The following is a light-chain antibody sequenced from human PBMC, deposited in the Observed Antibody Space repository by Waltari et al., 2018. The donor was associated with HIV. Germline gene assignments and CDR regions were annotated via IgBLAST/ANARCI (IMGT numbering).Light chain of an antibody. J-gene: IGKJ4*01. Sequence: ENVLTQSPATLSLSPGERATLSCRASQSVDDYLAWYQQKPGQAPRLIIYDTSHRVTGIPARFSGSGSGTDFTLTISSLEPEDFAVYYCQQRSNWPPTFGGGTKVEI. CDR2: DTS. CDR3: QQRSNWPPT. V-gene: IGKV3-11*01. CDR1: QSVDDY.